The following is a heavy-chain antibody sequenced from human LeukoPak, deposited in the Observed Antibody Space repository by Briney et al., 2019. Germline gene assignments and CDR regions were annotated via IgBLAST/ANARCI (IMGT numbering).Heavy chain of an antibody. Sequence: ASVKVSCKASGYTFTSYGISWVRQAPGQGLEWMGWISAYNGNTNYAQKLQGRVAMTTDTSTSTAYMELRSLRSDDTAVYYCARDGYSSGWYYFDYWGQGTLVTVSS. CDR3: ARDGYSSGWYYFDY. V-gene: IGHV1-18*01. D-gene: IGHD6-19*01. J-gene: IGHJ4*02. CDR2: ISAYNGNT. CDR1: GYTFTSYG.